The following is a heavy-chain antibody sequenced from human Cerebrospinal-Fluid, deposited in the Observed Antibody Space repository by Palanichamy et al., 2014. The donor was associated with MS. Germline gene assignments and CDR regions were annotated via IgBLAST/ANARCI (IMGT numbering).Heavy chain of an antibody. D-gene: IGHD6-13*01. CDR1: GLLVSTNF. CDR3: VRDRYSYSRNFHYYGMDV. CDR2: LYRGGDT. V-gene: IGHV3-53*01. Sequence: EVQLVESGGGLIQPGGSLRLSCAASGLLVSTNFMCWVRQAPGKGPEWVSVLYRGGDTYYAGSVKGRFTISRDNSKNMLYLEMNSLRDEDTAVYYCVRDRYSYSRNFHYYGMDVWGQGTTVTVFS. J-gene: IGHJ6*02.